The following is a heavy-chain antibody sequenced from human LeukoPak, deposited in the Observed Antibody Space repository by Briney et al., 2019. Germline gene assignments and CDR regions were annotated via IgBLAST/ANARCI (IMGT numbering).Heavy chain of an antibody. CDR1: GFTFNSYS. Sequence: GGSLRLSCAASGFTFNSYSMNWVRQAPGKGLEWVSSISSSSSYIYYAHSVKGRFTVSRDNAKNSLYLQMNSLRAEDTAVYYCARTPPISTDWGQGTLVTVSS. CDR3: ARTPPISTD. D-gene: IGHD2/OR15-2a*01. CDR2: ISSSSSYI. V-gene: IGHV3-21*01. J-gene: IGHJ4*02.